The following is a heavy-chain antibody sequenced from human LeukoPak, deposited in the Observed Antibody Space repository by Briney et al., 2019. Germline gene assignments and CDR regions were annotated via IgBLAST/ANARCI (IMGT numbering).Heavy chain of an antibody. CDR3: ARDLREMAYCSSTSCSVWFDP. V-gene: IGHV4-30-4*08. CDR1: GGSISSGDYY. J-gene: IGHJ5*02. Sequence: KPSETLSLTCTVSGGSISSGDYYWSWIRQPPGKGLEWIGYIYYSGSTYYNPSLKSRVTISVDTSKNQFSLKLSSVTAADTAVYYCARDLREMAYCSSTSCSVWFDPWGQGTLVTVSS. CDR2: IYYSGST. D-gene: IGHD2-2*01.